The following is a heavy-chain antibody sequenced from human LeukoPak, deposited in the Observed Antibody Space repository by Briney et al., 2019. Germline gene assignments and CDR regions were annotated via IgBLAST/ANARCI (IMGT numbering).Heavy chain of an antibody. D-gene: IGHD3-10*01. CDR1: GFTFSSYA. Sequence: GGSLRLSCAASGFTFSSYAMHWVRQAPGKGLEWVAVISYDGSNKYYADSVKGRFTISRDNSKNTLYLQMNSLRAEDTAVYYCARGSEEDPVYYGSGSYSDYWGQGTLVTVSS. J-gene: IGHJ4*02. V-gene: IGHV3-30*04. CDR3: ARGSEEDPVYYGSGSYSDY. CDR2: ISYDGSNK.